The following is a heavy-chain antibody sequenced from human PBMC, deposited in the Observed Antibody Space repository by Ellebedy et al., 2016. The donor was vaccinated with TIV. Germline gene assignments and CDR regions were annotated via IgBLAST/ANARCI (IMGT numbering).Heavy chain of an antibody. Sequence: MPSETLSLTCTVSGYSISSGYFWGWIRQPPGKGLEWIGSIYHSGTTYYNPSLKSRVTISVDTSTNQFSLKLRSVTAADTAVYYCARDRGAASFDPWGQGALVTVSS. V-gene: IGHV4-38-2*02. J-gene: IGHJ5*02. D-gene: IGHD6-25*01. CDR1: GYSISSGYF. CDR3: ARDRGAASFDP. CDR2: IYHSGTT.